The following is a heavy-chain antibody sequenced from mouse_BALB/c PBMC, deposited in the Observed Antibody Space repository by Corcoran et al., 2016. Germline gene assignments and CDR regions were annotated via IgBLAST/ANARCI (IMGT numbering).Heavy chain of an antibody. D-gene: IGHD1-1*01. V-gene: IGHV1-9*01. CDR1: GYTFSSYW. J-gene: IGHJ3*01. CDR2: ILPGSGST. CDR3: AREEITTVVGDLFAY. Sequence: QVQLQQSGAELMKPGASVKISCKATGYTFSSYWIEWVKQRPGHGLEWIGEILPGSGSTNYNEKFKGKATFTADTSSNTAYMQLSSLTSEDSAVYYCAREEITTVVGDLFAYWGQGTLVTVSA.